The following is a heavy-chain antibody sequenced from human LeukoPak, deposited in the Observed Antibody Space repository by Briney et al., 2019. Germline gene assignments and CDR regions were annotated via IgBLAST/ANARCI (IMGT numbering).Heavy chain of an antibody. V-gene: IGHV3-23*01. D-gene: IGHD4-11*01. J-gene: IGHJ4*02. CDR3: ANHYSNFEPFDY. CDR2: ISGSGGST. CDR1: GFTVSSNY. Sequence: GGSLRLSCAASGFTVSSNYMSWVRQAPGKGLEWVSAISGSGGSTYYADSVKGRFTISRDNSKNTLYLQMNSLRAEDTAVYYCANHYSNFEPFDYWGQGTLVTVSS.